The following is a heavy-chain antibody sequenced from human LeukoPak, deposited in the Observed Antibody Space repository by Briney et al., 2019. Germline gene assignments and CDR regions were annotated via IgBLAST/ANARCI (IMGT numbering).Heavy chain of an antibody. CDR2: ISSSSSSI. CDR3: AREAYCSRTSCPGGDAFDI. D-gene: IGHD2-2*01. J-gene: IGHJ3*02. Sequence: GGSLRLSCAASGFTFSSYSMNWVRQAPGKGLEWVSSISSSSSSIYYADSVKGRFTISRDNAKNSLYLQMNSLRAEDTAVYYCAREAYCSRTSCPGGDAFDIWGQGTMVTVSS. CDR1: GFTFSSYS. V-gene: IGHV3-21*01.